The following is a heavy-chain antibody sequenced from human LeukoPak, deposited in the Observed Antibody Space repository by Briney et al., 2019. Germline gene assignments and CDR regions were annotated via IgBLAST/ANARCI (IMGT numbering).Heavy chain of an antibody. Sequence: PGGTLRLFCAASVFTFSSYCMIWVRQARGKGLEGVSTISDSDSSTYYADAVKDRFTISRDISKNRLHLQMNSLRADDTAVYYCAKSGYIRFDSWGQGTLVTVSS. CDR2: ISDSDSST. CDR1: VFTFSSYC. D-gene: IGHD5-24*01. V-gene: IGHV3-23*01. CDR3: AKSGYIRFDS. J-gene: IGHJ4*02.